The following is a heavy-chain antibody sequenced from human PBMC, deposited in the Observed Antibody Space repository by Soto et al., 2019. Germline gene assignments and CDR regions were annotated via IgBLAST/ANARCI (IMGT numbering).Heavy chain of an antibody. V-gene: IGHV3-23*01. Sequence: SLRLSCVASGFTLSTYAMSWVRQAPGKGLEWVSGITGSGGSTYYADSVKGRFTISRDNSKSTVSLHMNSLRAEDTAVYYCVKQRGKPSDAFDIWGQGTMVTVSS. CDR2: ITGSGGST. CDR1: GFTLSTYA. CDR3: VKQRGKPSDAFDI. D-gene: IGHD3-10*01. J-gene: IGHJ3*02.